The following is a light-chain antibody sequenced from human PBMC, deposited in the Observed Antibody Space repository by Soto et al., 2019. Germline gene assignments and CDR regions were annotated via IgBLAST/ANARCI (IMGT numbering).Light chain of an antibody. J-gene: IGKJ1*01. CDR3: QQYNNWPPWA. V-gene: IGKV3-15*01. CDR2: GAS. CDR1: QSVSSN. Sequence: EIVMTQSPATLSVSPGERATLSCRASQSVSSNLAWYQQKPGRAPRLLIYGASTRVTGVPARFSGSGSGTEFTLTISSLQSEDFAVYYCQQYNNWPPWAFGQETKVEIK.